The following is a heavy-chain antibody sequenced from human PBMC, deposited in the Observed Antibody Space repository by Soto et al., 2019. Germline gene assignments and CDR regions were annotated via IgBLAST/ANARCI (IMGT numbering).Heavy chain of an antibody. CDR3: TKDRQPLAFGYGLDV. Sequence: QVHLVESGGGVVQPGRSLRLSCAASGFTFNIFAMHWVRQAPGKGLVWVATTSYDGTYTFYAGSVEGRFTISRDDSNDTLFLLLRGLRPEDTAVYYCTKDRQPLAFGYGLDVWGQGTTVTVSS. J-gene: IGHJ6*02. CDR1: GFTFNIFA. D-gene: IGHD2-21*01. CDR2: TSYDGTYT. V-gene: IGHV3-30*18.